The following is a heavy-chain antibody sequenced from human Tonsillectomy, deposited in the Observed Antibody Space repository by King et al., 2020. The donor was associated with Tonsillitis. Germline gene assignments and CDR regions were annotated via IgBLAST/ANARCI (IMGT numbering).Heavy chain of an antibody. Sequence: VQLVESGGGLVQPGGSLRLSCAASGFTFSAYGMNWVRQAPGKRLEWGSYISSGCGSKNYAESGKGRFTISRDNAKNSLYLQMNSLRADDTAVYYCARGGAARPDYWGQGTLVTVSS. CDR1: GFTFSAYG. J-gene: IGHJ4*02. D-gene: IGHD6-6*01. V-gene: IGHV3-48*01. CDR2: ISSGCGSK. CDR3: ARGGAARPDY.